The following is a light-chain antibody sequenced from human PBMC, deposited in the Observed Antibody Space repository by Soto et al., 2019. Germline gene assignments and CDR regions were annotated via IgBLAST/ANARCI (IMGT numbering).Light chain of an antibody. CDR3: QSYDSSLSGYV. CDR2: GNA. V-gene: IGLV1-40*01. Sequence: QSVLTQPPSVSWAPGQRVTVSCTGSGSNIGSPYGVHWYQHLPGTAPKLIIYGNANRPSGVPDRFSGSKSGTSASLAITGLQAEDEADYFCQSYDSSLSGYVFGTGTKLTVL. J-gene: IGLJ1*01. CDR1: GSNIGSPYG.